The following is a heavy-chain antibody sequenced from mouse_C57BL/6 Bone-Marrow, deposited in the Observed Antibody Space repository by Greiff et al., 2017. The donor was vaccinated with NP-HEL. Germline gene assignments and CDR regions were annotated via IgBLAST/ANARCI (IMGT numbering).Heavy chain of an antibody. CDR3: ARSIYYDYADDPFYAMNY. CDR1: GFTFTDYY. D-gene: IGHD2-4*01. Sequence: DVHLVESGGGLVQPGGSLSLSCAASGFTFTDYYMSWVRQPPGKALEWLGFIRHKANGYTTEYSASVKGRFTISRDNSQSILYLQMNALRAEDSATYYCARSIYYDYADDPFYAMNYWGQGTSVTVSS. J-gene: IGHJ4*01. CDR2: IRHKANGYTT. V-gene: IGHV7-3*01.